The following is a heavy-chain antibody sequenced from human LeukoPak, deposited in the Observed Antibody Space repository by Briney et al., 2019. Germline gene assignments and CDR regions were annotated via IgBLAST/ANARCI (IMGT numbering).Heavy chain of an antibody. CDR3: ARDSSSWYRYFDL. Sequence: PSETLSLTCTVSGGSISSYYWSWIWQPPGKGLEWIGYIYYSGSTNYNPSLKSRVTISVDTSKNQFSLKLSSVTAADTAVYYCARDSSSWYRYFDLWGRGTLVTVSS. CDR1: GGSISSYY. CDR2: IYYSGST. D-gene: IGHD6-13*01. V-gene: IGHV4-59*01. J-gene: IGHJ2*01.